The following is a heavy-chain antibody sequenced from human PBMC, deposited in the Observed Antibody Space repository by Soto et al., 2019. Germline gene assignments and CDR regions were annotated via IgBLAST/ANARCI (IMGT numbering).Heavy chain of an antibody. CDR2: ITPNNGAT. Sequence: QVQLVQSGAEVKKTGASVKVSCKAPRYIFTAYFMHWVRQAPGQGLEWMGWITPNNGATHDGLSCQGRFTTTRDTSSITAYMALSSLRSDYTAVYYCASHDPGARFDPWGQGTLVIVSS. D-gene: IGHD1-1*01. V-gene: IGHV1-2*02. CDR1: RYIFTAYF. CDR3: ASHDPGARFDP. J-gene: IGHJ5*02.